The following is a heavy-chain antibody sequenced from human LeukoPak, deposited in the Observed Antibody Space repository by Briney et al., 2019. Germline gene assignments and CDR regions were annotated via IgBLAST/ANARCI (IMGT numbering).Heavy chain of an antibody. V-gene: IGHV4-59*01. Sequence: SETLSLTCTVSGGSISSYYWTWIRQSPGQGLEWIGYIYHSGSTNYNPSLKSRVSTSEDTSKNQFSLKLSSVTAADTAVYYCARDRPYGMDVWGQGTTVTVSS. CDR3: ARDRPYGMDV. D-gene: IGHD6-6*01. J-gene: IGHJ6*02. CDR2: IYHSGST. CDR1: GGSISSYY.